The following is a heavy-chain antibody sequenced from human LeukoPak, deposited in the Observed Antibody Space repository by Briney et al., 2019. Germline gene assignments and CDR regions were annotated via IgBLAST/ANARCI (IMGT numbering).Heavy chain of an antibody. CDR3: ARGGYYDSSGWDFDY. D-gene: IGHD3-22*01. Sequence: GGSLILSCAASGFTFSTYSMNWVRQAPGKGLEWVSSISRSDYYIYYADSVKGRFTISRDNAKNSLYLQMISLRAEDTAVYYCARGGYYDSSGWDFDYWGQGTLVTVSS. V-gene: IGHV3-21*01. CDR2: ISRSDYYI. CDR1: GFTFSTYS. J-gene: IGHJ4*02.